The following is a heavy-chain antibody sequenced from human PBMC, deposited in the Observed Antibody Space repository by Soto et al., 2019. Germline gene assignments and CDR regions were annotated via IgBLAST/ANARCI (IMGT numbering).Heavy chain of an antibody. J-gene: IGHJ5*02. D-gene: IGHD3-3*01. V-gene: IGHV1-46*01. CDR2: IDPSGGST. CDR3: ARDPSVADFWFDP. Sequence: ASVKVSCKASGYTFTSYYMHWVRQAPGQGLEWMGIIDPSGGSTSYAQKFQGRVTMTRDTSTSTVYMELSSLRSEDTAVYYCARDPSVADFWFDPWGQGTLVTVSS. CDR1: GYTFTSYY.